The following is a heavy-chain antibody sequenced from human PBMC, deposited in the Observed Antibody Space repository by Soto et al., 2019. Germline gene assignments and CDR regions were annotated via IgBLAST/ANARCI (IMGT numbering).Heavy chain of an antibody. V-gene: IGHV3-53*01. J-gene: IGHJ6*02. CDR2: LYDVDGT. CDR3: ARDNYYGMDV. Sequence: GGSLRLSCAALGLTVRGKKYITWVRQAPGKGLEWVSALYDVDGTYYADSAKGRFTISRDNSNNIIYLQMNSLGPDDTAVYYCARDNYYGMDVWGQGTTVTVSS. CDR1: GLTVRGKKY.